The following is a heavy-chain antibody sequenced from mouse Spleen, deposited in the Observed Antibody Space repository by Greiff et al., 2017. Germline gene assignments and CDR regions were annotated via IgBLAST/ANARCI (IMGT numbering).Heavy chain of an antibody. Sequence: QVQLQQPGAELVRPGSSVKLSCKASGYTFTSYWMHWVKQRPIQGLEWIGNIDPSDSETHYNQKFKDKATLTVDKSSSTAYMQLSSLTSEDSAVYYCAREPHGGLYAMDYWGQGTSVTVSS. CDR2: IDPSDSET. CDR3: AREPHGGLYAMDY. V-gene: IGHV1-52*01. J-gene: IGHJ4*01. CDR1: GYTFTSYW.